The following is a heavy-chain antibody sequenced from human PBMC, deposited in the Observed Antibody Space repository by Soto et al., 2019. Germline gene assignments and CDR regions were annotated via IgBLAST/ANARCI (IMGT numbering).Heavy chain of an antibody. J-gene: IGHJ5*02. CDR1: GDSVSSNSAA. CDR3: ARGYSSSWYRGGWFDP. D-gene: IGHD6-13*01. Sequence: SQTLSLTCAISGDSVSSNSAAWNWIRQSPSRGLEWLGRTYYRSKWYNDYAVSVKSRITINPDTSKNQFSLQLNSVTPEDTAVYYCARGYSSSWYRGGWFDPWGQGTLVTVSS. CDR2: TYYRSKWYN. V-gene: IGHV6-1*01.